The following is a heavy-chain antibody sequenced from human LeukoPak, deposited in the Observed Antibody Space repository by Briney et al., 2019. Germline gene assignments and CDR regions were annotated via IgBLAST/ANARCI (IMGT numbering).Heavy chain of an antibody. CDR2: INPXSGDT. V-gene: IGHV1-2*02. CDR3: ARGRGSYSLDY. J-gene: IGHJ4*02. CDR1: KYTFTGYY. Sequence: GASVKVSCKASKYTFTGYYMHWVXQAPGQGLEXXGWINPXSGDTISAQKFQGRVTLTRDTSISTAYMELSSLRSDDTAVYYWARGRGSYSLDYWGQGSLATVSS. D-gene: IGHD1-26*01.